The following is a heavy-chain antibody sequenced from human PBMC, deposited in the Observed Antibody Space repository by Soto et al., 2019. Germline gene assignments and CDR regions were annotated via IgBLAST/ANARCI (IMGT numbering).Heavy chain of an antibody. CDR1: GCSVSSGDYY. Sequence: SETLSLTLSVSGCSVSSGDYYWSWMRQPPGKGLEWIGYIYYSGSTYYNPYLKSRVTISVDTSKNQFSLKLSSVTAADTAVYYCARHNGPLYVGYYYDMDVWGQGTTVT. CDR2: IYYSGST. J-gene: IGHJ6*02. V-gene: IGHV4-30-4*01. D-gene: IGHD3-16*01. CDR3: ARHNGPLYVGYYYDMDV.